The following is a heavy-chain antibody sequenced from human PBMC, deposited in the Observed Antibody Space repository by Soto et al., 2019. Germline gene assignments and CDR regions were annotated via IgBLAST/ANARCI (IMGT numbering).Heavy chain of an antibody. J-gene: IGHJ5*02. CDR2: ISTYNGNT. CDR3: ARVTRGSGDWFDP. CDR1: SETFASYY. Sequence: ASVNVSCKPSSETFASYYITWVRQAPGQGLEWMGWISTYNGNTKYAQNVQGRVSMTTDTSTSTAYMELRSLKSDDTAVYYCARVTRGSGDWFDPWGQGTLVTVSS. D-gene: IGHD6-19*01. V-gene: IGHV1-18*01.